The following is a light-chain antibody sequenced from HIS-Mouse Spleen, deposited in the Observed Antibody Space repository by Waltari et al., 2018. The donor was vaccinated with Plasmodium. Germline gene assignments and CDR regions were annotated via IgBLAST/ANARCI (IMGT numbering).Light chain of an antibody. V-gene: IGLV3-1*01. Sequence: SYELTQPPSVSVSPGQTASITCYGDKLGDKYACWYQQKPGQSPGLVIYQDSKRPSGIPERFSGSNSGNTATLTISGTQAMDEADYYCQAWDSSTVVFGGGTKLTVL. CDR2: QDS. CDR3: QAWDSSTVV. CDR1: KLGDKY. J-gene: IGLJ2*01.